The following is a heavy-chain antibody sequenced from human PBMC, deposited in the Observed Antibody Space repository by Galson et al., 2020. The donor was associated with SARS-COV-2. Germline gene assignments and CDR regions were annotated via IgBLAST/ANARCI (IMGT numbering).Heavy chain of an antibody. D-gene: IGHD3-22*01. Sequence: TGGSLRLSCAASGFTFSSYGMHWVRQAPGKGLEWVAVISYDGSNKYYADSVKGRFTISRDNSKNTLYLQMNSLRAEDTAVYYCAKDLNYDSSGYPDYWGQGTLVTVSS. CDR1: GFTFSSYG. V-gene: IGHV3-30*18. CDR2: ISYDGSNK. CDR3: AKDLNYDSSGYPDY. J-gene: IGHJ4*02.